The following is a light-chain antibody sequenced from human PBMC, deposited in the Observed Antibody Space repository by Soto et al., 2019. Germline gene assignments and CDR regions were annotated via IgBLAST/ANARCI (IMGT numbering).Light chain of an antibody. J-gene: IGKJ1*01. Sequence: DIVMTQSPDSLAVSLGERATINCKSSQSALYSSNNKNYLAWYQQKPGQPPKLLIYWASTRESGVPDRFSGSGSGTDFTLTISCLQSEDFATYYCQQYYSYPRTFGQGTKVDI. CDR1: QSALYSSNNKNY. V-gene: IGKV4-1*01. CDR2: WAS. CDR3: QQYYSYPRT.